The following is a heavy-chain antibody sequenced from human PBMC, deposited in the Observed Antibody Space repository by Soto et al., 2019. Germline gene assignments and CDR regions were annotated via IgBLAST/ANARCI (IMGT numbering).Heavy chain of an antibody. CDR2: IHRSGAT. CDR3: ARVGLRWYFDF. V-gene: IGHV4-4*02. CDR1: SGSMNSGHW. Sequence: SETLSLTCDVSSGSMNSGHWLTWVRQPPGKGLEWVGHIHRSGATNYSPSLRSRVTISLDESKNQFSLKVNSVTAADTAVYYWARVGLRWYFDFWVRGTLVTVSS. J-gene: IGHJ2*01. D-gene: IGHD3-16*01.